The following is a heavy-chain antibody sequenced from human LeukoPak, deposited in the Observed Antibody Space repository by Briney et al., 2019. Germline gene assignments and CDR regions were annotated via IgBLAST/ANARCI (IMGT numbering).Heavy chain of an antibody. J-gene: IGHJ1*01. V-gene: IGHV4-34*01. Sequence: SETLSLTCAVYGGSFSGYYWSWIRQPPGKGLEWIGEINHSGSTNYNPSLKSRVTISVDTSKNQFSLKLSSVTAADTAVYYCARGRWRVAFAEYFQHWGQGTLVTVSS. CDR1: GGSFSGYY. CDR2: INHSGST. CDR3: ARGRWRVAFAEYFQH. D-gene: IGHD3-3*01.